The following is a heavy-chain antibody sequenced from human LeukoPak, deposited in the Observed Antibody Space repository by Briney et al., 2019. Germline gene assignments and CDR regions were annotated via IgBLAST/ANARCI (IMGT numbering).Heavy chain of an antibody. D-gene: IGHD2-21*02. J-gene: IGHJ3*02. CDR2: IYYSGST. CDR1: GGSISSSSYY. Sequence: SETLSLTCTVSGGSISSSSYYWGWIRQPPGKGLEWIGSIYYSGSTYYNPSLKSRVIISVDTSKNQFSLKLSSVTAADTAVYYCARHRLDAFDIWGQGTMVTVSS. V-gene: IGHV4-39*01. CDR3: ARHRLDAFDI.